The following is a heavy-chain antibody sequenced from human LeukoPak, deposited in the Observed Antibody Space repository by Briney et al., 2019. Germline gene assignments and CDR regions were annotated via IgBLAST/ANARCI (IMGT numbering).Heavy chain of an antibody. CDR1: GFTFSSYA. Sequence: PGGSLRLSCAATGFTFSSYAMSWVRQAPGKGLEWVSVISGSGGSTYYADSVKGRFTISRDNSKNTLYLQMNSLRAEDTAVYYCAKGADIVVVPAAYPVDYWGQGTLVTVSS. V-gene: IGHV3-23*01. CDR3: AKGADIVVVPAAYPVDY. J-gene: IGHJ4*02. CDR2: ISGSGGST. D-gene: IGHD2-2*01.